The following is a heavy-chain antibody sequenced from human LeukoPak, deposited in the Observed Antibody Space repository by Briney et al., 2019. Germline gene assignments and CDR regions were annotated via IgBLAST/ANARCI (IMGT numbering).Heavy chain of an antibody. V-gene: IGHV4-39*01. D-gene: IGHD3-10*01. Sequence: SETLSLTCTVSGGSISSSSYYWGWIRQPPGKGLEWIGSIYYSGSTYYNPSLKSRVTISVDTSKNQLSLKLSSVTAADTAAYYCARLQHLYYGSGSYYFDYWGQGTLVTVSS. J-gene: IGHJ4*02. CDR1: GGSISSSSYY. CDR3: ARLQHLYYGSGSYYFDY. CDR2: IYYSGST.